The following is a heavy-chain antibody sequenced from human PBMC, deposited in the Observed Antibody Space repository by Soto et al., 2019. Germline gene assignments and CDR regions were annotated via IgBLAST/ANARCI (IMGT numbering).Heavy chain of an antibody. V-gene: IGHV3-49*03. CDR3: TRGRKYSSSWYSNVRYYYGMDV. CDR1: GFTFGDYA. CDR2: IRSKAYGGTT. Sequence: SGGSLRLSCTASGFTFGDYAMSWFRQAPGKGLEWVGFIRSKAYGGTTEYAASVKGRFTISRDDSKSIAYLQMNSLKTEDTAVYYCTRGRKYSSSWYSNVRYYYGMDVWGQGTTVTVSS. J-gene: IGHJ6*02. D-gene: IGHD6-13*01.